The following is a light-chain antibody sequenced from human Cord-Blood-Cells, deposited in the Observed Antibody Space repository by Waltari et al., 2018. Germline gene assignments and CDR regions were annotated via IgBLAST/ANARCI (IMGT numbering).Light chain of an antibody. CDR1: QSVSSSY. CDR2: GAS. J-gene: IGKJ2*01. V-gene: IGKV3-20*01. CDR3: QQYGSSPLT. Sequence: EIVLTQSPGTLSLSPGERATLSCRASQSVSSSYLAWYQQKPGQTPRLLIYGASSRATGIPDRCSGSGSGTDCTLTISRLEPEDFAVYYCQQYGSSPLTFGQGTKLEIK.